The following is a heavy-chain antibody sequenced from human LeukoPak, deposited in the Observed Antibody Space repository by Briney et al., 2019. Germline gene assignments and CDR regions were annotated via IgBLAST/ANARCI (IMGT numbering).Heavy chain of an antibody. CDR2: IIPIFGTA. CDR1: GGTFSSYA. V-gene: IGHV1-69*13. D-gene: IGHD6-13*01. Sequence: ASVKVSCKASGGTFSSYAISWVRQAPGQGLEWMGGIIPIFGTANYAQKFQGRVTITADESTSTAYMELSSLRSEDTAVYYCARDQGIAAAGVFDSWGQGTLVTVSS. CDR3: ARDQGIAAAGVFDS. J-gene: IGHJ4*02.